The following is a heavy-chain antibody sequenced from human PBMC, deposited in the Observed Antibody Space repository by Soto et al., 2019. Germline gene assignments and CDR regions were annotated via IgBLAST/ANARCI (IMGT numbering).Heavy chain of an antibody. CDR1: GGTFSSYA. V-gene: IGHV1-69*01. J-gene: IGHJ3*02. D-gene: IGHD6-19*01. Sequence: QVQLVQCGAEVKKPGSSVKVSCKASGGTFSSYAISWVRQAPGQGLEWMGGIIPIFGTANYAQKFQGRVTITADESTSTAYMELSSLRSEDTAVYYCASVRTGIAVAGTGDAFDIWGQGTMVTVSS. CDR2: IIPIFGTA. CDR3: ASVRTGIAVAGTGDAFDI.